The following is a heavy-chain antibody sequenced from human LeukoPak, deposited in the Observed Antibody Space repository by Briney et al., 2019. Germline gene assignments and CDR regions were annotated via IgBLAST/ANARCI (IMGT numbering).Heavy chain of an antibody. Sequence: GESLKISCKGSGYSFMNCWIGWVRQMPGKGLEWMGIIYPGDSNTRYSPSFQGQVTISADKSISAAYLQWSSLKASDTAMYYCARYQTTVTPYYYYGMDVWGQGTTVTVSS. CDR1: GYSFMNCW. CDR2: IYPGDSNT. V-gene: IGHV5-51*01. J-gene: IGHJ6*02. D-gene: IGHD4-11*01. CDR3: ARYQTTVTPYYYYGMDV.